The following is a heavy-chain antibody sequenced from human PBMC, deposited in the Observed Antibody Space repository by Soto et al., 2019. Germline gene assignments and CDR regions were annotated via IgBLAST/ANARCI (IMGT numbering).Heavy chain of an antibody. CDR1: GFTFSSYS. V-gene: IGHV3-21*01. CDR3: ARRTTNVIVWFDH. CDR2: ISSSSSYI. Sequence: GGSLRLSCAASGFTFSSYSMNWVRQAPGKGLEWVSSISSSSSYIYYADSVKGRFTISRDNAKNSLYLQMNSLRAEDTAVYYCARRTTNVIVWFDHWGQGTLVTVSS. J-gene: IGHJ5*02. D-gene: IGHD4-4*01.